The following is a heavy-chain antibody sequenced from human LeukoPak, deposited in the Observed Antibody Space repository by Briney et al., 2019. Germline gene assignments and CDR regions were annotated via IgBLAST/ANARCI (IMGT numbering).Heavy chain of an antibody. V-gene: IGHV5-51*01. D-gene: IGHD3-10*01. CDR1: GYSFTSYW. CDR3: ARPDGSGSYYNVPSAFDI. J-gene: IGHJ3*02. Sequence: GESLKISCKGSGYSFTSYWIGWVRQMPGKGLEWMGIIYPGDSDTRYSPSFQGQVTISADKSISTAYLQWSSLKASDTGMYYCARPDGSGSYYNVPSAFDIWGQGTMLTVSS. CDR2: IYPGDSDT.